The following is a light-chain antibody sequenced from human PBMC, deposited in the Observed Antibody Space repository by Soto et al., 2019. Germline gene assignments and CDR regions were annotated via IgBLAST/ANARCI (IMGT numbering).Light chain of an antibody. Sequence: EIVLTQSPATLSLSPGERATLSCRASQSVSSYLVWYQQKPGQAPRLLIYGASTRATGIPGRFRGSGSGTEFTLTITTLQSQDFAVSFSQQYNNWTPDTFCQGTKVDSK. J-gene: IGKJ2*01. CDR2: GAS. V-gene: IGKV3-15*01. CDR3: QQYNNWTPDT. CDR1: QSVSSY.